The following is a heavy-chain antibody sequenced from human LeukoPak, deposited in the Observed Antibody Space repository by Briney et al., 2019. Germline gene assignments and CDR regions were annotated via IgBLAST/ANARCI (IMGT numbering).Heavy chain of an antibody. CDR2: IKYDGSEK. V-gene: IGHV3-7*03. J-gene: IGHJ4*02. CDR3: AKVTYGDSGYDSFDY. CDR1: GFTFSSYW. Sequence: PGGSLRLSCAASGFTFSSYWMNWVRQAPGKGPEWVASIKYDGSEKYYVDSVKGRFTVSRDNSKNTLYLQMNSLRAEDTAVYYCAKVTYGDSGYDSFDYWGQGTLVTVSS. D-gene: IGHD5-12*01.